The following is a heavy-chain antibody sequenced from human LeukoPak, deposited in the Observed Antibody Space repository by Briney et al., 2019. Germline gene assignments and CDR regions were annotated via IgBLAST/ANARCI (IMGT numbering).Heavy chain of an antibody. D-gene: IGHD3-22*01. V-gene: IGHV1-69*13. CDR1: GGTFSSYA. J-gene: IGHJ3*02. Sequence: SVTVSCKASGGTFSSYAISWVRQAPGQGLEWMGGIIPIFGTANYAQKFQGRVTITADESTSTAYMELSSLRSEDTAVYYCARAYYYDSTQDAFDIWGQGTMVTVSS. CDR3: ARAYYYDSTQDAFDI. CDR2: IIPIFGTA.